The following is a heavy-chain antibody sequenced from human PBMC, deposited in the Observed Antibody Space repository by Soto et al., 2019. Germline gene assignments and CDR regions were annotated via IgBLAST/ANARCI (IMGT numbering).Heavy chain of an antibody. CDR2: IYYSGST. CDR1: GGSISSGDYY. Sequence: SETLSLTCTVSGGSISSGDYYWSWIRQPPGKGLEWIGYIYYSGSTYYNPSLKSRVTISVDTSKNQFSLKLSSVTAADTAVYYCAGDDILGILNGCMDVWGRGTRGTVSS. V-gene: IGHV4-30-4*01. D-gene: IGHD3-3*01. J-gene: IGHJ6*04. CDR3: AGDDILGILNGCMDV.